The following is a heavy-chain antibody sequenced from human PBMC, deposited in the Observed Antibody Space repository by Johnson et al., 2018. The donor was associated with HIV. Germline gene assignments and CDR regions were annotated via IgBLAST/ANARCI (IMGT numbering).Heavy chain of an antibody. Sequence: QMQLVESGGGVVQPGGSLRLSCAAFGFTFFDYYMSWIRQAPGKGLEWVAYISSSGSTIYYADSVKGRFTISRDNSKNTLYLQMNSLRAEDTAVYYCARDLPSTMIVVVIQPRDAFDIWGQGTMVTVSS. D-gene: IGHD3-22*01. V-gene: IGHV3-11*04. CDR2: ISSSGSTI. CDR3: ARDLPSTMIVVVIQPRDAFDI. CDR1: GFTFFDYY. J-gene: IGHJ3*02.